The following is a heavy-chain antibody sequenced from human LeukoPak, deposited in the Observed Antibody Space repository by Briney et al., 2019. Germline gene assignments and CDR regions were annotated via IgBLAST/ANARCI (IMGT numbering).Heavy chain of an antibody. J-gene: IGHJ4*02. D-gene: IGHD4-17*01. CDR3: ARGLLDYGDYYFDF. V-gene: IGHV3-33*05. Sequence: GGPLRLSCAASGFSFSAYGMHWVRQAPGKGLEWVSVISIDGSNKDYVDSVKGRFTISRDDSKNTLYLQMNSLRAEDTAIYYCARGLLDYGDYYFDFWGQGTLITVS. CDR2: ISIDGSNK. CDR1: GFSFSAYG.